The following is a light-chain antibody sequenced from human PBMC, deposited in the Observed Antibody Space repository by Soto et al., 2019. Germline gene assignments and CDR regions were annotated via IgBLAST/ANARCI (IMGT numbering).Light chain of an antibody. J-gene: IGKJ4*01. V-gene: IGKV3D-20*02. CDR3: QDRGNWPLFT. Sequence: EIVMTQSPATLSVSPGERATLSCRASQSVSSKYLAWYQQKPGQAPRLLIYDASTRATGIPARFTGSGSGTDFTLTISRLEPEDFAVYYCQDRGNWPLFTFGGGTKVDIK. CDR2: DAS. CDR1: QSVSSKY.